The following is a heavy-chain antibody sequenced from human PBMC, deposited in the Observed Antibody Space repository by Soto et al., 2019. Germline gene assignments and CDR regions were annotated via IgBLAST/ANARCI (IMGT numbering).Heavy chain of an antibody. CDR1: GGSISSYY. CDR3: ARQQYSSSFDY. V-gene: IGHV4-59*08. CDR2: IYYSGST. Sequence: PSEILSLTCTVSGGSISSYYWSWIRQPPGKGLEWIGYIYYSGSTNYNPSLKSRVTISVDTSKNQFSLKLSSVTAADTAVYYCARQQYSSSFDYWGQGTLVTVSS. J-gene: IGHJ4*02. D-gene: IGHD6-13*01.